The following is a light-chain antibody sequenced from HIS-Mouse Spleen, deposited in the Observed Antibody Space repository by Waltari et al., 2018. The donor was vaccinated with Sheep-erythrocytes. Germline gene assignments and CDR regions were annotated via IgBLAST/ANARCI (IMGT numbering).Light chain of an antibody. CDR2: QDS. CDR1: KLGDKY. V-gene: IGLV3-1*01. CDR3: QAWDSSTAV. Sequence: SYELTQPPSVSVSPVQTASITCSGDKLGDKYACWYQQKPGQSHVLVIYQDSKRPSGIPERFSGSNSGNTATLTISGTQAMDEADYYCQAWDSSTAVFGGGTKLTVL. J-gene: IGLJ2*01.